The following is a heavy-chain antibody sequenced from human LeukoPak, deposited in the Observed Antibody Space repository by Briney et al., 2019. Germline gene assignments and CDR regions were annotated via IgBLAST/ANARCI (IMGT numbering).Heavy chain of an antibody. CDR3: ARRSSTVTPVVDV. V-gene: IGHV5-51*01. Sequence: GEFLKISCKGSGYSFTSYWIGWVRQMPGKGLEWMGIIYPGDSDTRYSPSFQGQVTISADKSISTAYLQWSSLKASDTAMYYCARRSSTVTPVVDVWGQGTTVTVSS. D-gene: IGHD4-17*01. J-gene: IGHJ6*02. CDR1: GYSFTSYW. CDR2: IYPGDSDT.